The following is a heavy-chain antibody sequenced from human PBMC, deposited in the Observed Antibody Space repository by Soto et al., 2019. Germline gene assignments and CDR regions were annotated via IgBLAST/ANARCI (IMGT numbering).Heavy chain of an antibody. CDR3: ARGSIYNWSYGGSSFDY. V-gene: IGHV1-69*01. CDR2: IIPIFGTA. J-gene: IGHJ4*02. CDR1: GGTFSSYA. Sequence: QVQLVQSGAEVKKPGSSVKVSCKASGGTFSSYAISWVRQAPGQGLEWMGGIIPIFGTANYAQKFQGSVTITEEHSTSTGYMELSSLRSEATGVYYCARGSIYNWSYGGSSFDYWGQGSLGTVSA. D-gene: IGHD1-7*01.